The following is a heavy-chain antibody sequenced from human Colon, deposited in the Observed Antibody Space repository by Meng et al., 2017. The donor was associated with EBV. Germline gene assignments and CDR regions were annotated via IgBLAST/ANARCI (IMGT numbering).Heavy chain of an antibody. CDR1: GGSISSVDW. CDR2: IYHSGST. CDR3: ARGGYYSFDY. Sequence: VQQHESAPGVCKPSETLSRTCSVSGGSISSVDWWTGVRQSPGKGLEWIREIYHSGSTNYNPSLKSRVTISVDKSKTQFSLKLTSVTAADAAVYYCARGGYYSFDYWGQRTLVTVSS. J-gene: IGHJ4*02. V-gene: IGHV4-4*02. D-gene: IGHD5-18*01.